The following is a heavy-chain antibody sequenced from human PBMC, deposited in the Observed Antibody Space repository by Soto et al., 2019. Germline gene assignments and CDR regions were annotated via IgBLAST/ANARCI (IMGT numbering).Heavy chain of an antibody. CDR3: ARDPTLLWGFDP. J-gene: IGHJ5*02. CDR2: IYYSGST. V-gene: IGHV4-59*01. CDR1: GGSISSYY. Sequence: SETLSLTCTVSGGSISSYYWSWIRQPPGKGLEWIGYIYYSGSTNYNPSLKSRVTISVDTSKNQFSLKLSSVTAADTAVYYCARDPTLLWGFDPWGQGTLVTVLL. D-gene: IGHD3-10*01.